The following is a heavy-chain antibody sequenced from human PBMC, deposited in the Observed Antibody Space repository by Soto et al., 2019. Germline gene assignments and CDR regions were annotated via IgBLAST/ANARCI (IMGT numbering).Heavy chain of an antibody. D-gene: IGHD6-19*01. CDR2: INTGNGNT. J-gene: IGHJ4*02. Sequence: QVQLVQSGAEEKKPGASVKVSCKASGYTFTGYAMHWVRQAPGQRLEWMGWINTGNGNTKYSQKFQGRVTITRDTSASTASMELSSLRSEDTAVDYCARAVAVPGDFDYWGQGTLVTVSS. V-gene: IGHV1-3*04. CDR3: ARAVAVPGDFDY. CDR1: GYTFTGYA.